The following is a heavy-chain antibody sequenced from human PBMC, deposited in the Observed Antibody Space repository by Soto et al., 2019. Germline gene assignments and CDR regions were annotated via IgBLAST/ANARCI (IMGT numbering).Heavy chain of an antibody. CDR1: GASISSGVYY. CDR3: ARRSAHDGFSI. CDR2: ISYSGTT. V-gene: IGHV4-31*03. D-gene: IGHD3-10*01. Sequence: QVQLQESGPGLVKPSQTLSFTCTVSGASISSGVYYWTWIRQHPGKDLEWIGYISYSGTTDYNPSLKSRVTISIDRSKNQFSLRLNSVTAADTAVYYCARRSAHDGFSIWGQGTMVTVSS. J-gene: IGHJ3*02.